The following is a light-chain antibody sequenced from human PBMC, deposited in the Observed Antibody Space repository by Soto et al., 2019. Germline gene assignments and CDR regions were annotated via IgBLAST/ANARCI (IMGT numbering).Light chain of an antibody. CDR2: QVS. CDR3: MQGTHWPPYT. J-gene: IGKJ2*01. V-gene: IGKV2-30*01. Sequence: DVVMTQSPLSLPVTLGQPASISCRSSQSLAYIDGNTYLNWFHQRPGQSPRRLIYQVSNRDSGVPDRFRGSGSGPDFTLKISRVEADDVGVYYCMQGTHWPPYTFGQGTKLEIK. CDR1: QSLAYIDGNTY.